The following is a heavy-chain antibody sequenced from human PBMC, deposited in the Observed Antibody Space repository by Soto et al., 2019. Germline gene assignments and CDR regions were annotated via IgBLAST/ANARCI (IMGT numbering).Heavy chain of an antibody. V-gene: IGHV1-3*01. CDR1: GYTFSTYG. J-gene: IGHJ5*02. CDR3: ARVKASGWLNWFDP. CDR2: INANNDNT. D-gene: IGHD6-19*01. Sequence: GASVKVSCKASGYTFSTYGIHWMRQAPGQRLEWMGWINANNDNTKYAQKFQGRITITTDTSTSTAYMELRSLRSDDTAVYYCARVKASGWLNWFDPWGQGTLVTVSS.